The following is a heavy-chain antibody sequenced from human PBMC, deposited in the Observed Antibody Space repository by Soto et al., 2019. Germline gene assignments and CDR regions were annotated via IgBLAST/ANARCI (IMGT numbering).Heavy chain of an antibody. Sequence: PSETLSLTCAVSGGSISSSNWWSWVRQPPGKGLEWIGEIYHSGSTNYNPSLKSRVTISVDKSKNQFSLKLSSVTAADTAVYYCARGQWKYSYGLNYYYYYYMDVWGKGTTVTVSS. D-gene: IGHD5-18*01. J-gene: IGHJ6*03. V-gene: IGHV4-4*02. CDR2: IYHSGST. CDR3: ARGQWKYSYGLNYYYYYYMDV. CDR1: GGSISSSNW.